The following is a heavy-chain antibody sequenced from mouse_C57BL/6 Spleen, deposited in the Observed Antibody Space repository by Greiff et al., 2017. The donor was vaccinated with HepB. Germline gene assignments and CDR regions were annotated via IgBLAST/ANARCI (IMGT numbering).Heavy chain of an antibody. Sequence: EVQWVESGGGLVKPGGSLKLSCAASGFTFSDYGMHWVRQAPEKGLEWVAYISSGSSTIYYADTVKGRFTISRDNAKNTLFLQMTSLRSEDTAMYYCAKGDYGRDYYAMDYWGQGTSVTVSS. D-gene: IGHD2-4*01. CDR1: GFTFSDYG. J-gene: IGHJ4*01. V-gene: IGHV5-17*01. CDR2: ISSGSSTI. CDR3: AKGDYGRDYYAMDY.